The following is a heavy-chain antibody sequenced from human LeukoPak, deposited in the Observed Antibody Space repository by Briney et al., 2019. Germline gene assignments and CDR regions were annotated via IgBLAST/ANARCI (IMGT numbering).Heavy chain of an antibody. D-gene: IGHD4-17*01. CDR3: ARTPLMTTRFDP. Sequence: PSETLSLTCTVSGGSISSSSYYWGWIRQPPGKGLEWIGIIYYSGSTYYNSSLKSRVTISVDTSKNQFSLNLNSVTAADTAVYYCARTPLMTTRFDPWGQGTLVTVSS. V-gene: IGHV4-39*01. CDR2: IYYSGST. J-gene: IGHJ5*02. CDR1: GGSISSSSYY.